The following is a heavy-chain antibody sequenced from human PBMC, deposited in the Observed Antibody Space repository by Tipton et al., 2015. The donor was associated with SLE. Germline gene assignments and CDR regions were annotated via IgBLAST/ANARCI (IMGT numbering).Heavy chain of an antibody. D-gene: IGHD6-13*01. CDR3: ARRASWYPFDY. Sequence: TLSLTCTVSDASMNYYYWTWIRQPPGKGLEWIGYIHYSGSTNCDPSLKSRVTISVDTSKNQFSLNLRSVTAADTAVYYCARRASWYPFDYWGHGTLVTVSS. CDR2: IHYSGST. CDR1: DASMNYYY. V-gene: IGHV4-59*01. J-gene: IGHJ4*01.